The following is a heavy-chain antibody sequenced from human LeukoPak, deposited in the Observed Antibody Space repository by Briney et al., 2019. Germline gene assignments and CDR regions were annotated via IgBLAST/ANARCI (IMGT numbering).Heavy chain of an antibody. CDR2: INPNSGGT. CDR3: ARAATLWCGEVVCGMDV. V-gene: IGHV1-2*02. D-gene: IGHD3-10*01. Sequence: ASVKLSCKASGYTFTGYYMHWVRQAPGQGLEWMGWINPNSGGTNYARKCQGRVTMTRDTSISTAYMEQNRLRSDGTAVYYCARAATLWCGEVVCGMDVWGQGTTVTVSS. CDR1: GYTFTGYY. J-gene: IGHJ6*02.